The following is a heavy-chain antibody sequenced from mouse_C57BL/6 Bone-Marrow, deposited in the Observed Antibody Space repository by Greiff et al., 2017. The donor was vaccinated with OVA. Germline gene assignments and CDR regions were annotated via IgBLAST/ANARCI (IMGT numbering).Heavy chain of an antibody. Sequence: EVQRVESGGDLVKPGGSLKLSCAASGFTFSSYGMSWVRQTPDKRLEWVATISSGGSYTYYPDSVKGRFTISRDNAKNTLYLQMSSLKSEDTAMYYCARRGSLTGPMDYWGQGTSVTVSS. J-gene: IGHJ4*01. V-gene: IGHV5-6*01. CDR1: GFTFSSYG. CDR3: ARRGSLTGPMDY. CDR2: ISSGGSYT. D-gene: IGHD4-1*01.